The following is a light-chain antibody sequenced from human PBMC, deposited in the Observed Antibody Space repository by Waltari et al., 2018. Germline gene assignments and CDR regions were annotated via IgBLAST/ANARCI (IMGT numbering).Light chain of an antibody. Sequence: SYVLTQPPSVSVAPGQTARVTCWGNNIGSKRVHWYQQRPGQAPILVLYDDSDRPSGIPDRFSGSNSGNTATLTISRVEAGDEADYYCQVWDGSTDVVFGGGTKLTVL. V-gene: IGLV3-21*02. J-gene: IGLJ2*01. CDR1: NIGSKR. CDR3: QVWDGSTDVV. CDR2: DDS.